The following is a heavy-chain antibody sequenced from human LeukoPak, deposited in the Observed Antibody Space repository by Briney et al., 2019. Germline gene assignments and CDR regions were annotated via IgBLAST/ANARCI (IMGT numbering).Heavy chain of an antibody. J-gene: IGHJ4*02. CDR1: GFTFDDYA. Sequence: GGSLRLSCAASGFTFDDYAMHWVRQAPGKGLEWVSLISWDGGSTYYADSVKGRFTISRDSSKNSLYLQMNSLRAEDTALYYCAKDMAAYYYASGNIDYWGQGTLVTVSS. CDR3: AKDMAAYYYASGNIDY. D-gene: IGHD3-10*01. V-gene: IGHV3-43D*03. CDR2: ISWDGGST.